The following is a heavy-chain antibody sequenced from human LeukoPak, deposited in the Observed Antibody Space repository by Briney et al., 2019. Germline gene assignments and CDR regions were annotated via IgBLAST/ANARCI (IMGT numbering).Heavy chain of an antibody. D-gene: IGHD4-17*01. CDR2: IHSSGAT. V-gene: IGHV4-4*07. Sequence: SETLSLTCTVAGGSISNFYWSWIRQPAGKGPEWIGRIHSSGATTYNPSLKSRVTMSVDTSENQSSLRLISVTTADTAVYYCARGADSGDYLDYWGQGNLVTVSS. J-gene: IGHJ4*02. CDR3: ARGADSGDYLDY. CDR1: GGSISNFY.